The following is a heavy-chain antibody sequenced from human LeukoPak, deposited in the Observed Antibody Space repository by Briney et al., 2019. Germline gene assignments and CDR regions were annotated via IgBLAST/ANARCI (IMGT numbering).Heavy chain of an antibody. CDR2: ISGSGGST. Sequence: GGSLRLSCAASGFTLSSYAMSWVRQAPGKGLEWVSAISGSGGSTYFADSLKGRFTISRDNSKNTVYLQMNSLRAEDTAVYYCAKDRASGTYFDYWGQGALVTVSS. CDR3: AKDRASGTYFDY. CDR1: GFTLSSYA. J-gene: IGHJ4*02. V-gene: IGHV3-23*01. D-gene: IGHD1-26*01.